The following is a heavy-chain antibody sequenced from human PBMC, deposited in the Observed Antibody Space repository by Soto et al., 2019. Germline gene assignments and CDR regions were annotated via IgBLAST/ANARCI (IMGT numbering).Heavy chain of an antibody. CDR3: ARVDYYDSSGYYYLFDY. Sequence: SSETLSLTCTVSGGSISSGGYYWSWIRQHPGKGLEWIGYIYYSGSTYYNPSLKSRVTISVDTSKNQFSLKLSSVTAADTAVYYCARVDYYDSSGYYYLFDYWGQGTLVTVSS. CDR2: IYYSGST. D-gene: IGHD3-22*01. CDR1: GGSISSGGYY. J-gene: IGHJ4*02. V-gene: IGHV4-31*03.